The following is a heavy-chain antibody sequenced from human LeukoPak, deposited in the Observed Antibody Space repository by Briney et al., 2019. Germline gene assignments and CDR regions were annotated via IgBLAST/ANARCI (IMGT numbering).Heavy chain of an antibody. J-gene: IGHJ4*02. D-gene: IGHD2-21*01. CDR2: INAGNGHT. CDR3: ARGIWSARTVDYYLDY. CDR1: GYTFSNYA. Sequence: ASVKVSCKASGYTFSNYAIHWVRQAPGQRFEWMGWINAGNGHTKYSQNFQGRVTITRDSSASTAYMELSSLTSEDTAVCYCARGIWSARTVDYYLDYWGQGTLVTVSS. V-gene: IGHV1-3*01.